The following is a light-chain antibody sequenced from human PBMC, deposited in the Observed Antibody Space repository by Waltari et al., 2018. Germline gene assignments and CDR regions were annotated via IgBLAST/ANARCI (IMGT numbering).Light chain of an antibody. CDR3: QHYDGFPYT. CDR2: AAS. V-gene: IGKV1-16*01. J-gene: IGKJ2*01. CDR1: QGISNF. Sequence: DIQMTQSPSSLSASVGDTVTITCRASQGISNFLVWFQQHPGKPPKSLIYAASTLQDAFPSRFSGRGSGTDFTLTISSLQPEDFATYYCQHYDGFPYTFGQGTRVDI.